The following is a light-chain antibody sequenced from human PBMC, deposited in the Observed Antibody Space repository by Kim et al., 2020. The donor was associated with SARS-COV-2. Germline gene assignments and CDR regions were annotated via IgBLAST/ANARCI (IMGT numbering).Light chain of an antibody. CDR3: QAWDSSTVV. V-gene: IGLV3-1*01. CDR2: QDT. Sequence: SYELTQPPSVSVSPGQTASITCFGDKLGDKYACWYQQKPGQSPVLVIYQDTKRPSGIPERFSGSNSGNTATLTISGTQAMDDADYYCQAWDSSTVVFGGGTQLTVL. CDR1: KLGDKY. J-gene: IGLJ2*01.